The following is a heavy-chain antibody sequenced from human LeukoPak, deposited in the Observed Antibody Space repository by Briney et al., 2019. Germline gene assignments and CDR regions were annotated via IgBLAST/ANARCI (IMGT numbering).Heavy chain of an antibody. CDR3: ARPTYCGSDCYFHFDY. CDR2: IKPNRCVT. Sequence: ASVKVSCKTSGYTFATYFMHCVRQAPGQGLEWMGYIKPNRCVTNYAQKFRGRVTMTWDTSISTAYIELSGLPSDDTAIYYCARPTYCGSDCYFHFDYWGQGTLVTVSS. D-gene: IGHD2-21*02. V-gene: IGHV1-2*02. CDR1: GYTFATYF. J-gene: IGHJ4*02.